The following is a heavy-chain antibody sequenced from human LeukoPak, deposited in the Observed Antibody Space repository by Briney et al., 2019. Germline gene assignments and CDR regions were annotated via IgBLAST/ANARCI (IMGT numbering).Heavy chain of an antibody. CDR3: AKDGLYSSSWSPPPHRYYYYYYMDV. V-gene: IGHV3-30*02. CDR1: GFTFSSYG. J-gene: IGHJ6*03. D-gene: IGHD6-13*01. Sequence: GGSLRLSCAASGFTFSSYGMHWVRQAPGKGLEWVAFIRYDGSNKYYAGSVKGRFTVSRDNSKNTLYLQMNSLRAEDTAVYYCAKDGLYSSSWSPPPHRYYYYYYMDVWGKGTSVTVSS. CDR2: IRYDGSNK.